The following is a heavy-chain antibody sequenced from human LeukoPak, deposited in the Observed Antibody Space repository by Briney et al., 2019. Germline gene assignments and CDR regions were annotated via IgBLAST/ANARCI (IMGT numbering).Heavy chain of an antibody. CDR2: LDWDDDK. D-gene: IGHD3-9*01. CDR3: ARIRTISGHDSDSNYYYMDV. V-gene: IGHV2-70*17. Sequence: SGPALVKPTQTLTLTCSVSGFSRDTHGMCVTWVRQHPRTTLEWLARLDWDDDKFYSQYLRTRPTVSTDTSEHQVVLTMTNMDPADTGTYYCARIRTISGHDSDSNYYYMDVWGKGTTVTVSS. J-gene: IGHJ6*03. CDR1: GFSRDTHGMC.